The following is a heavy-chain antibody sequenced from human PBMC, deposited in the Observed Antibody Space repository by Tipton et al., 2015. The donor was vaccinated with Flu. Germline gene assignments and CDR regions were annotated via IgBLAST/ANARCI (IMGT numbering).Heavy chain of an antibody. D-gene: IGHD1-26*01. CDR1: SGSFSAYY. V-gene: IGHV4-34*01. Sequence: TLSLTCSIYSGSFSAYYWSWIRQPPGKGLEWVGEINHSGSLNYNPSLKGRVTISVDSSKKQFSLKLRPVTAADTAVYYCATKFAYSGVWESADYWGQGTLVTVSS. CDR3: ATKFAYSGVWESADY. CDR2: INHSGSL. J-gene: IGHJ4*02.